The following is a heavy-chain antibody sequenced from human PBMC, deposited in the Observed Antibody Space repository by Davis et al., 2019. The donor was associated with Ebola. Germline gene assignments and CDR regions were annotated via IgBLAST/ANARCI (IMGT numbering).Heavy chain of an antibody. CDR3: ARDQLLYFDWLPLQYYYYGMDV. J-gene: IGHJ6*02. V-gene: IGHV4-34*01. Sequence: MPSETLSLTCAVYGGSFSGYYWSWIRQPPEKGLEWIGEINHSGSTNYNPSLKSQVTISVDTSKNQFSLKLSSVTAADTAVYYCARDQLLYFDWLPLQYYYYGMDVWGQGTTVTVSS. CDR1: GGSFSGYY. CDR2: INHSGST. D-gene: IGHD3-9*01.